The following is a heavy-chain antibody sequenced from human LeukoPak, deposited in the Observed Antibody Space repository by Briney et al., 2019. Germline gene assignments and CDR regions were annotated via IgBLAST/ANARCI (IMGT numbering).Heavy chain of an antibody. CDR2: INPDSGGT. J-gene: IGHJ4*02. Sequence: ASVKVSCKASGYTFNSYGVSWVRQAPGQGLEWMGWINPDSGGTNYAQKFQGRVTMTRDTSISTAYMELSRLRSDDTAVYYCARRSVAGHIDYWGQGTLVTVSS. CDR1: GYTFNSYG. D-gene: IGHD6-19*01. V-gene: IGHV1-2*02. CDR3: ARRSVAGHIDY.